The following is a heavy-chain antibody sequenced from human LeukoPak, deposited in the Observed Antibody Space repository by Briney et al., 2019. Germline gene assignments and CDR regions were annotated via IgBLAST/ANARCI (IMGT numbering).Heavy chain of an antibody. D-gene: IGHD6-13*01. CDR2: ISSSGGTI. V-gene: IGHV3-48*03. CDR3: AKSRTGYSSMNF. Sequence: PGGSLRLSCAASGFTFNKYEMNWVRQAPGKGLEWVSYISSSGGTIYYADSVKGRFTISRDNSKNTLYLQMNSLRAEDTAVYYCAKSRTGYSSMNFWGQGTMVTVSS. CDR1: GFTFNKYE. J-gene: IGHJ3*01.